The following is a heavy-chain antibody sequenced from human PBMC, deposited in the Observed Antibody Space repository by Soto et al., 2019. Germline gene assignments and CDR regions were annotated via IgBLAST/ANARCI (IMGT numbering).Heavy chain of an antibody. Sequence: GESLKTSCQGSGYSFPNYCINRVRQKPGKGLEGMGIIYHDDSANSSRPSIQGHVTITDDDSITAADLEWSRLNAYNTAKYCCESHSTSASYYWAFDIWGQGTTVTVSS. CDR2: IYHDDSAN. CDR1: GYSFPNYC. D-gene: IGHD1-26*01. CDR3: ESHSTSASYYWAFDI. V-gene: IGHV5-51*01. J-gene: IGHJ3*02.